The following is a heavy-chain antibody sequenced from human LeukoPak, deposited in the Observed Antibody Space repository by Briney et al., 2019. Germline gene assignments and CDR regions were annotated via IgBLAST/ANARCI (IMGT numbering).Heavy chain of an antibody. V-gene: IGHV3-23*01. Sequence: GGSLRLSCGASGFTFSSYAMSWVRQAPGKGLEWVSGLSGSGDRRNYADSVKGRFTISRDISKNTLYLQMNSLRAEDTAVYYCAKGPKQLLVGSRGYYFDYWGQGTLVTVSS. D-gene: IGHD6-13*01. CDR3: AKGPKQLLVGSRGYYFDY. CDR2: LSGSGDRR. CDR1: GFTFSSYA. J-gene: IGHJ4*02.